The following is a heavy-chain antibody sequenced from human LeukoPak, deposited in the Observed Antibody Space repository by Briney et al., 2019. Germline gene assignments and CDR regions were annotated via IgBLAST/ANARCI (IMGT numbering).Heavy chain of an antibody. CDR1: GGTFSNYD. J-gene: IGHJ4*02. D-gene: IGHD3-10*01. V-gene: IGHV1-69*13. CDR3: ASASRITMLRGANDY. Sequence: GASVKVSCKASGGTFSNYDISWVRQAPGQGLEWMGGIIPIFGTANYAQKFQGRVTITADESTSTAYMELSSLRSEDTAVYYCASASRITMLRGANDYWGRGTLVTVSS. CDR2: IIPIFGTA.